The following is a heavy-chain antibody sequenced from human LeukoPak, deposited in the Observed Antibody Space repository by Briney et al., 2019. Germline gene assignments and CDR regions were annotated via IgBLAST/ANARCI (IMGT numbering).Heavy chain of an antibody. Sequence: SETLSLTCTVSGDSISSGTYYWSWIRQPAGKGLEWIGRIYTSGSTNYNPSLKSRVTMSVDTSKNQFSLKLSSVTAADTAVYYCAQVNYGDYGNWFDPWGQGTLVTVSS. CDR2: IYTSGST. V-gene: IGHV4-61*02. J-gene: IGHJ5*02. CDR3: AQVNYGDYGNWFDP. D-gene: IGHD4-17*01. CDR1: GDSISSGTYY.